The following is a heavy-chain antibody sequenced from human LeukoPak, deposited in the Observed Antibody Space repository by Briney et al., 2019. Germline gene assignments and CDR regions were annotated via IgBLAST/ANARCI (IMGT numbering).Heavy chain of an antibody. J-gene: IGHJ4*02. Sequence: PGGSLRLSCAASGFTFSRYSISWVRQAPGRGLEWVSYIDSTSSPIYYTNSVKCRFTVSRDNAKNSLYLQMNSLRAEDTAVYYCTRQGVFGEVDYWGQGILVTVSS. V-gene: IGHV3-48*01. CDR3: TRQGVFGEVDY. D-gene: IGHD3-10*02. CDR2: IDSTSSPI. CDR1: GFTFSRYS.